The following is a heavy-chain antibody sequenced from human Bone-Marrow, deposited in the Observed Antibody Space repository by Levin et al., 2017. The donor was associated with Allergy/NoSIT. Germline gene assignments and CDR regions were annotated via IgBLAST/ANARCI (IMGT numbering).Heavy chain of an antibody. CDR3: AGDICGRSSCSHA. Sequence: GESLKISCATSGFSFSTHWMSWVRQAPGKGLEWVANMNEDGSEIYYVDSVKGRFTISRDNAKNSLYLQMNSLRAEDTAVYYCAGDICGRSSCSHAGGQGTLVTVSS. CDR2: MNEDGSEI. J-gene: IGHJ4*02. V-gene: IGHV3-7*01. D-gene: IGHD2-2*01. CDR1: GFSFSTHW.